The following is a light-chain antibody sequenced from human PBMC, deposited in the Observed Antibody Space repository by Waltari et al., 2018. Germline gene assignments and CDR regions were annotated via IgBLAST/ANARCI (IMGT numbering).Light chain of an antibody. V-gene: IGKV2-30*02. CDR1: QSLIHSDGNTY. Sequence: VVLTQSPLSLPVTLGQPASISCRSSQSLIHSDGNTYLNWFQQRPGTSPRRLIYKVSNRDSGVPDRFSGSGSGTDFTLKISRVEAEDVGVYYCMQGTHWPPITFGQGTRLEIK. CDR3: MQGTHWPPIT. J-gene: IGKJ5*01. CDR2: KVS.